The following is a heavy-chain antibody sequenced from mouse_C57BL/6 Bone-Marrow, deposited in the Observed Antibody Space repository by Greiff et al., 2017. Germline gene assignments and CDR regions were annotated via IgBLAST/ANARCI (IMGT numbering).Heavy chain of an antibody. V-gene: IGHV1-81*01. CDR2: IYPRSGNT. CDR3: ARRWYVDV. Sequence: QVQLQQSGAELARPGASVKLSCKASGYTFTSYGISWVKQRTGQGLEWIGEIYPRSGNTYYNEKFKGKATLTADKSSSTAYMELRSLTSEDSAVYFCARRWYVDVWGTGTTVTVSS. J-gene: IGHJ1*03. CDR1: GYTFTSYG.